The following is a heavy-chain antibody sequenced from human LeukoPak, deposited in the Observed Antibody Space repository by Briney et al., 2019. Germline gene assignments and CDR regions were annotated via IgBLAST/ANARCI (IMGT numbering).Heavy chain of an antibody. CDR3: AREYSYGSVDY. Sequence: PSETLSLTCAVYGGSFSGYYWSWIRQPPGKGLEWIGEINHSGSTNYNPSLKSRVTISVDTSKNQFSLKLSSVTAADTAVYYCAREYSYGSVDYWGQGTLVTVSS. CDR1: GGSFSGYY. CDR2: INHSGST. J-gene: IGHJ4*02. D-gene: IGHD5-18*01. V-gene: IGHV4-34*01.